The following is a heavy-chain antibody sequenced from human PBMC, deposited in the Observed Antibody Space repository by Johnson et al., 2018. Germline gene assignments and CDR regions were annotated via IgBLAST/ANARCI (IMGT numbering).Heavy chain of an antibody. CDR2: INEAGNRG. D-gene: IGHD5/OR15-5a*01. Sequence: VQLVESGGGLVPPGGSLRLSCAASGFTFHDSWMTWVRQAPGNGLEWLANINEAGNRGYYVDSVKGRFIISRDNARNSVYLQINRLIIEDTAVYYCAKGGDPFSESESWGQGTLVTVSA. J-gene: IGHJ4*02. V-gene: IGHV3-7*01. CDR1: GFTFHDSW. CDR3: AKGGDPFSESES.